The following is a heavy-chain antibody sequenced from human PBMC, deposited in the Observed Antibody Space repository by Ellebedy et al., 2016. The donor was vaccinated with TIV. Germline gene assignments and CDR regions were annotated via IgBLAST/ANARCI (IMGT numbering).Heavy chain of an antibody. CDR3: ARDWTRGGGYFASWFDP. V-gene: IGHV4-4*02. Sequence: MPSETLSLTCGVSGGSINSDNYWSWVRQSPGRGLEWIGEVYHSGHTNYNQSLRSRVSISVDKSKSQFSLRLRSMTAADTAVYYCARDWTRGGGYFASWFDPWGQGTPVTVSS. J-gene: IGHJ5*02. CDR1: GGSINSDNY. CDR2: VYHSGHT. D-gene: IGHD2/OR15-2a*01.